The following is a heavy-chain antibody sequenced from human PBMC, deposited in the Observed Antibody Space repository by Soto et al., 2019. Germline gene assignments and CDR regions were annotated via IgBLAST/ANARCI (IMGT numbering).Heavy chain of an antibody. V-gene: IGHV4-31*11. CDR3: ATNRGYDFYYPDS. D-gene: IGHD3-3*01. J-gene: IGHJ4*02. CDR2: INYSGTT. Sequence: QVQLQESGPGLVRPSQTLSLTCDVSGASVKTGGYSWTWIRQHPEKGLEWIGYINYSGTTYNPSLKSRAFLSLDMSKNQFSLNLTSVTAADTAVYYCATNRGYDFYYPDSWGQGILVTVSS. CDR1: GASVKTGGYS.